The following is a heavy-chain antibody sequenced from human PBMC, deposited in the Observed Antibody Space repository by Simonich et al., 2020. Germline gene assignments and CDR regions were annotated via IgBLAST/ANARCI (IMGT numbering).Heavy chain of an antibody. J-gene: IGHJ2*01. Sequence: EVQLVESGGGLVQPGGSLRLSCAASGFTFSSCWMHWVRQAPGKGQVWVARINMDGSSTSYADSVKGRFTISSDNAKNTLYLQMNSLRAEDTAVYYCAREAGDLWYFDLWGRGTLVTVSS. CDR3: AREAGDLWYFDL. CDR2: INMDGSST. V-gene: IGHV3-74*01. CDR1: GFTFSSCW. D-gene: IGHD7-27*01.